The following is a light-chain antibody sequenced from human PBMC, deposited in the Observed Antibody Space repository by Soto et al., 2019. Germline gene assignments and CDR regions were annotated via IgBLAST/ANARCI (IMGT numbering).Light chain of an antibody. CDR1: SSDVGGYNY. J-gene: IGLJ2*01. Sequence: QSVLTQPASVSGSPGQSITISCTGTSSDVGGYNYVSWYQQHPGKAPKLMIYEVSNRPSGVSNRFSGSKSGNTASLTISGLQAEDEADYYCSSYTSSSAPVVCGGGTKLTVL. CDR3: SSYTSSSAPVV. V-gene: IGLV2-14*01. CDR2: EVS.